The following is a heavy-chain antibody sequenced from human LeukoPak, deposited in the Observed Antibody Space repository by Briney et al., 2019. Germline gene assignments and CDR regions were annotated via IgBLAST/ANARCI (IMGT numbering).Heavy chain of an antibody. CDR1: GGSFSGYY. J-gene: IGHJ3*02. V-gene: IGHV4-34*01. CDR3: ASNYYDSYDAFDI. D-gene: IGHD3-22*01. CDR2: INHSGST. Sequence: KPSETLSLTCAVYGGSFSGYYWGWIRQPPGKGLEWIGEINHSGSTNYNPSLKSRVTISVDTSKNQFSLKLSSVTAADTAVYYCASNYYDSYDAFDIWGQGTMVTVSS.